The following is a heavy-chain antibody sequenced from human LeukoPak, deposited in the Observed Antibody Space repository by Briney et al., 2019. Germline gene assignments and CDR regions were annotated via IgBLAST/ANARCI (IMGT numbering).Heavy chain of an antibody. CDR3: ARDKEGSFDY. J-gene: IGHJ4*02. Sequence: SETLSLTCAVSGYSLSSGYYWGWSRQPPGKGQEWSGSIYHSGSTYYNPSLKSRVTISVDTSKNQFSLKLSSVTAADTAVYYCARDKEGSFDYWGQGTLVTVSS. CDR1: GYSLSSGYY. V-gene: IGHV4-38-2*02. CDR2: IYHSGST.